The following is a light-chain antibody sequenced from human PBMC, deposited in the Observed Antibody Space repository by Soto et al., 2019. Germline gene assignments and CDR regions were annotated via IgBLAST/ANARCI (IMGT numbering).Light chain of an antibody. CDR3: HHDDALPSIT. V-gene: IGKV1-33*01. Sequence: DIRVTKTRTSLSAAIGYIFTITLHSSQDIGNSLTWYQQLPGKPPKLLIYGATNLEAGVPLRFSGRGPGTHFASAIPRLEPADIATQSRHHDDALPSITFAQGTRLETK. CDR2: GAT. J-gene: IGKJ5*01. CDR1: QDIGNS.